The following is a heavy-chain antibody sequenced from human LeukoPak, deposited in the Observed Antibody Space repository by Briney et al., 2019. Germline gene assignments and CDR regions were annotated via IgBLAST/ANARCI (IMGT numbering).Heavy chain of an antibody. CDR1: GFTFTDSA. CDR2: IVVGSGNT. J-gene: IGHJ4*02. CDR3: AAVAMVGATVGQIDY. D-gene: IGHD1-26*01. V-gene: IGHV1-58*02. Sequence: ASVKVSCKASGFTFTDSAMQWVRQARGQRLEWIGWIVVGSGNTNYAQKFQERVTITRDMSTSTAYMELSSLRFEDMAVYYCAAVAMVGATVGQIDYWGQGTLVTVSS.